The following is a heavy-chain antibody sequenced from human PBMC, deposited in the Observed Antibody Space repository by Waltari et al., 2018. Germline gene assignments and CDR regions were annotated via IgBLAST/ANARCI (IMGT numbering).Heavy chain of an antibody. CDR2: ITSDGSRT. D-gene: IGHD2-15*01. V-gene: IGHV3-74*01. J-gene: IGHJ6*02. CDR1: GFTFSTYW. CDR3: ASHRPGGYGMDV. Sequence: VQLVESGGGLVQPGGSLRLSCEASGFTFSTYWMCWVRQVPGKGLVWVSTITSDGSRTRYADSVKGRFTISRDNAKNTLYLQTNSLRAEDTAVYYCASHRPGGYGMDVWAMGPRSPSP.